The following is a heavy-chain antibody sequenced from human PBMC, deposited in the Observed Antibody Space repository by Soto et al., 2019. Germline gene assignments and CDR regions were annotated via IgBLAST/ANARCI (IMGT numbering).Heavy chain of an antibody. D-gene: IGHD6-19*01. Sequence: EVQLVESGGGLVQPGGSLRLSCAASGFSVSGKYMTWVRQAPGKGLEWVSVIYSGESTHYADSVKGRFTISRDNSKNTLYLQMNSLRAEDTAIYYCARDSSVWFFGAFDIWGQGRMVIVSS. CDR3: ARDSSVWFFGAFDI. CDR2: IYSGEST. V-gene: IGHV3-66*01. J-gene: IGHJ3*02. CDR1: GFSVSGKY.